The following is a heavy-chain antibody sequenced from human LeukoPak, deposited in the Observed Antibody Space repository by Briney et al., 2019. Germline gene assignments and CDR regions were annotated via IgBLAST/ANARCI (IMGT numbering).Heavy chain of an antibody. D-gene: IGHD3-22*01. CDR3: ASEDYDSSGYLDY. CDR1: GFTFSSYS. CDR2: ISSSSSYI. V-gene: IGHV3-21*01. Sequence: GGSLRLSCAASGFTFSSYSMNWVRQAPGKGLEWVSSISSSSSYIYYADSVKGRFTISRDNAKNSLYLQMNSLRADDTAVYYCASEDYDSSGYLDYWGQGTLVTVSS. J-gene: IGHJ4*02.